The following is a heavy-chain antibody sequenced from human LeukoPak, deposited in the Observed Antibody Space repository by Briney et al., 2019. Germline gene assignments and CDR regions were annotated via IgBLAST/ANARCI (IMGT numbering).Heavy chain of an antibody. CDR1: GNTFSSYY. CDR3: ARANLGDGYNSDYFDY. Sequence: ASVKVSCKAPGNTFSSYYIHWVRQAPGQGLEWMGNINPGGERTTYAQKFQGRVTVTRDTSTSTVYMELNSLRSEDTAVYYCARANLGDGYNSDYFDYWGQGTLVTVSS. D-gene: IGHD5-24*01. CDR2: INPGGERT. V-gene: IGHV1-46*01. J-gene: IGHJ4*02.